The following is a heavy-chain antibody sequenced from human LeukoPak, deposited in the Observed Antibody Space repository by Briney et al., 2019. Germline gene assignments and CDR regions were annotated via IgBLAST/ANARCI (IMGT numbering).Heavy chain of an antibody. V-gene: IGHV1-69-2*01. CDR3: ARGYVGGNSRDAFDI. D-gene: IGHD4-23*01. CDR2: VDPEDGET. Sequence: ASVKISCKXSGYTFTDYYMHWVQQAPGKGLEWMGLVDPEDGETIYAEKFQGRVTITADTSTDTAYMELSSLRSEDTAVYYCARGYVGGNSRDAFDIWGQGTMVTVSS. CDR1: GYTFTDYY. J-gene: IGHJ3*02.